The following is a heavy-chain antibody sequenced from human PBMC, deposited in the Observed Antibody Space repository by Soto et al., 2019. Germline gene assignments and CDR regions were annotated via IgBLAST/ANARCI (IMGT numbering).Heavy chain of an antibody. CDR1: GGTFSSYA. J-gene: IGHJ6*02. CDR2: IIPIFGTA. D-gene: IGHD2-15*01. Sequence: QVQLVQSGAEVKKPGSSVKVSCKASGGTFSSYAISWVRQAPGQGLEWMGGIIPIFGTANYAQKFQGRVTIPADKATSTAYMELSSLTSEDTAVYYCARGSCSGGSCYSFYYYYGMDVWGQGTTVTVSS. CDR3: ARGSCSGGSCYSFYYYYGMDV. V-gene: IGHV1-69*06.